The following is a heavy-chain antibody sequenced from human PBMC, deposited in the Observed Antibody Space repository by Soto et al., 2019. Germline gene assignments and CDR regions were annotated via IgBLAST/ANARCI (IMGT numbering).Heavy chain of an antibody. CDR1: GASIAGSSF. CDR2: FCLSGTT. J-gene: IGHJ4*02. V-gene: IGHV4-4*07. Sequence: PSETLSLTCTVSGASIAGSSFWSWIRQPAGKGLEGIGRFCLSGTTNYNPSLRSRVTMSADVSKNQFSLRLTAVTAADTALYYCARGMTPPGAPAWYYFDSWGQGTLVTVSS. D-gene: IGHD2-8*02. CDR3: ARGMTPPGAPAWYYFDS.